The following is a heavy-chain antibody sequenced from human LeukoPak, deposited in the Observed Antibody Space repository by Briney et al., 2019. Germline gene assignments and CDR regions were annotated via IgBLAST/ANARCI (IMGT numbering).Heavy chain of an antibody. V-gene: IGHV3-64*01. CDR2: ISSNGGST. Sequence: GGSLRLSCAASGFTFSSYAMHWVRQAPGKELEYVSAISSNGGSTYYANSVKGRFTISRDNSKNTLYLQMGSLRAEDMAVYYCARAGTMIVVAPDYWGQGTLVTVSS. CDR1: GFTFSSYA. CDR3: ARAGTMIVVAPDY. D-gene: IGHD3-22*01. J-gene: IGHJ4*02.